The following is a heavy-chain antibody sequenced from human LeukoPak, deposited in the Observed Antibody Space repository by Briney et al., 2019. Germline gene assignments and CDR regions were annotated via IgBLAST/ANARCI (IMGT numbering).Heavy chain of an antibody. Sequence: GGSLRLSCAASGFTFSSYGMSWVRQAPGKGLEWVSGISGSGGRTYFADSVKGRFTISRDNSKNTLYLQMNSLRAEDTAVYYCAKSNGYGLVDIWGQGTMVTVSS. D-gene: IGHD3-10*01. CDR1: GFTFSSYG. CDR3: AKSNGYGLVDI. V-gene: IGHV3-23*01. J-gene: IGHJ3*02. CDR2: ISGSGGRT.